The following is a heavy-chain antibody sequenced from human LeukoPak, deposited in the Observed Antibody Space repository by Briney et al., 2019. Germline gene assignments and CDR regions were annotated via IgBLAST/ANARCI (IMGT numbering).Heavy chain of an antibody. Sequence: PSETLSLTCTVSGGSISSDTYYWGWIRQPPGKGLEWIGSIYYSGNTYYNPSLKSRVTISVDTSKNQFSLKLSSVTAADTAVYYCARYNYDFWSGYSKWFDPWGQGTLVTASS. CDR3: ARYNYDFWSGYSKWFDP. D-gene: IGHD3-3*01. CDR1: GGSISSDTYY. V-gene: IGHV4-39*07. J-gene: IGHJ5*02. CDR2: IYYSGNT.